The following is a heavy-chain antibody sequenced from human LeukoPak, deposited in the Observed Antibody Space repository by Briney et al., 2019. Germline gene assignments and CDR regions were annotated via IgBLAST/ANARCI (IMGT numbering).Heavy chain of an antibody. Sequence: SVKVSCKASGGTFSSYAISWVRQAPGQGLEWMGGIIPIFGTANYAQKFQGRVTITADKSTSTAYMELSSLRSEDTAVYYCARVRDYYDSSGLNTLFDYWGQGTLVTVSS. CDR2: IIPIFGTA. J-gene: IGHJ4*02. CDR1: GGTFSSYA. D-gene: IGHD3-22*01. V-gene: IGHV1-69*06. CDR3: ARVRDYYDSSGLNTLFDY.